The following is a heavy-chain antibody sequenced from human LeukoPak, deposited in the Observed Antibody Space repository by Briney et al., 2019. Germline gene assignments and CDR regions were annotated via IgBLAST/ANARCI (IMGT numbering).Heavy chain of an antibody. Sequence: GGSLRLSCAASGFTFSSYGMHWVRQAPGKGLEWVAVIWHDGSNKYYADSVKGRFTISRDNSKNTLYLQMNSLRAEDTAVYYCAKGKDYYYYYYMDVWGKGTTVTVSS. CDR3: AKGKDYYYYYYMDV. CDR2: IWHDGSNK. CDR1: GFTFSSYG. V-gene: IGHV3-33*06. J-gene: IGHJ6*03.